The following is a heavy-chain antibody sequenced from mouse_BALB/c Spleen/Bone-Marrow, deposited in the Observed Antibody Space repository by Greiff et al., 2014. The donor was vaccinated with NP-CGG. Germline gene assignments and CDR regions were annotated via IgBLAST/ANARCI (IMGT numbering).Heavy chain of an antibody. V-gene: IGHV1S135*01. D-gene: IGHD2-12*01. CDR2: IDPYSGGT. CDR3: ARSLLRRDALDY. Sequence: VQLKQSGPELEKPGASVRISCKASGYSSTGYNINWVRQSNGKSLEWIGYIDPYSGGTSYYQRFKDRATLTVDKSSSTAYMQLKSLTSEDSAVYYCARSLLRRDALDYWGQGTSVTVSS. J-gene: IGHJ4*01. CDR1: GYSSTGYN.